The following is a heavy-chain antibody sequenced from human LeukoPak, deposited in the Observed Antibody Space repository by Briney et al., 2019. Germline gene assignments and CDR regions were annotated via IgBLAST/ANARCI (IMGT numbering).Heavy chain of an antibody. D-gene: IGHD1-14*01. Sequence: GGSLRLSCAASGFTFSSYWMSWVRQAPGKGLEWVANIKQDGSEKYYVDSVKGRFTISRDNAKNSLYLEMSSLRAEDTAVYYCARDASPPGIIFDYWGQGNLVTVSS. CDR2: IKQDGSEK. CDR3: ARDASPPGIIFDY. CDR1: GFTFSSYW. V-gene: IGHV3-7*01. J-gene: IGHJ4*02.